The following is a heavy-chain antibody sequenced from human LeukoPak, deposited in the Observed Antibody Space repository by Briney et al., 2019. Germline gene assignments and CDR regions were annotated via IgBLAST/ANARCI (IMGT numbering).Heavy chain of an antibody. V-gene: IGHV4-34*01. D-gene: IGHD3-16*02. CDR3: ARGRVWGSYRQRVFFDY. J-gene: IGHJ4*02. Sequence: SETLSLTCAVYGGSFSGYYWSWVRQPPGKGLEWIGEINHSGSTNYNPSLKSRVTISVDTSKNQFSLKLSSVTAADTAVYYCARGRVWGSYRQRVFFDYWGQGTLVTVSS. CDR1: GGSFSGYY. CDR2: INHSGST.